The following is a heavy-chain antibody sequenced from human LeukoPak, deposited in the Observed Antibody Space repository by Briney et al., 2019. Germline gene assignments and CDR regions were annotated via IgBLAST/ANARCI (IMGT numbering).Heavy chain of an antibody. CDR3: ARDFWNEPSKYFDY. V-gene: IGHV3-33*01. J-gene: IGHJ4*02. Sequence: GGSLRLSCSASGFTFGSYGMHWVRQAPGKGLEWVALIWYHGNDVDYADSVKGRFTISRDNSKNTLHLQMNSVRAEDTAVYFCARDFWNEPSKYFDYWGQGTLVTVSS. CDR2: IWYHGNDV. D-gene: IGHD3-3*01. CDR1: GFTFGSYG.